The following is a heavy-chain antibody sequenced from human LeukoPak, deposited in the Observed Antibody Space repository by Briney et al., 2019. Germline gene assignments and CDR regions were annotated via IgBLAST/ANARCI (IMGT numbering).Heavy chain of an antibody. CDR1: GYTFTGYY. D-gene: IGHD3-22*01. CDR3: AREFPGSSGYSLPI. J-gene: IGHJ4*02. V-gene: IGHV1-2*02. CDR2: INPNTGGT. Sequence: ASVKVSCKASGYTFTGYYIHWVRQAPGQGLEWMGWINPNTGGTNYAQKFQGRVTMTNDTSISTAYMDLSRLRSDDTAVYYCAREFPGSSGYSLPIWGQGTLVIVSS.